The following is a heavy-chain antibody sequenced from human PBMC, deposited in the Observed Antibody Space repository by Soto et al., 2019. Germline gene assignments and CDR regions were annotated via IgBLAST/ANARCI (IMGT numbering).Heavy chain of an antibody. J-gene: IGHJ6*02. V-gene: IGHV3-9*01. CDR1: GFIFHDSA. CDR2: ISWDSTNI. CDR3: AKDISRDYRVTYYYNALDV. D-gene: IGHD3-10*01. Sequence: PGVSLRLSCAASGFIFHDSAMHWVRQGPGKGLEWVSGISWDSTNIHYADSVQGRFTISRDNAKNSLYLHMNSLRAADTAFYYTAKDISRDYRVTYYYNALDVGGQGTTVTVSS.